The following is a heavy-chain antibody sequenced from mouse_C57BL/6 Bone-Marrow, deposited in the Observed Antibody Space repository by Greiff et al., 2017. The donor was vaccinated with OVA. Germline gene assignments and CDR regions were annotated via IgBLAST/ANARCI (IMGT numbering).Heavy chain of an antibody. V-gene: IGHV1-39*01. CDR2: INLNYGTT. J-gene: IGHJ1*03. CDR3: ARKSNDDWYFDV. CDR1: DYSFTDYN. D-gene: IGHD2-12*01. Sequence: VQLQQSGPELVKPGASVKISCKASDYSFTDYNMNWVKQSNGKSLEWIGVINLNYGTTTYNQKFKGKATLTVDQSSSTAYMQLNSLTSEDSAVYYCARKSNDDWYFDVWGTGTTVTVSS.